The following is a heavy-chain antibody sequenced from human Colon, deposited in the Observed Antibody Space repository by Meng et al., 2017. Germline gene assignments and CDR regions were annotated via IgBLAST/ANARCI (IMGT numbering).Heavy chain of an antibody. CDR2: IYDNGYT. D-gene: IGHD3-16*01. V-gene: IGHV4-30-2*06. CDR1: GDSVTTTLSS. CDR3: ARGYRGSTYFAY. Sequence: QLQPPASGSRLVKPSQTLSLTRAFPGDSVTTTLSSWSWIRQSPGKGLEWIGNIYDNGYTYYSPSLRSRVTISVDRSNNQCSLNLNSVTAADTAVYFCARGYRGSTYFAYWGQGILVTVSS. J-gene: IGHJ4*02.